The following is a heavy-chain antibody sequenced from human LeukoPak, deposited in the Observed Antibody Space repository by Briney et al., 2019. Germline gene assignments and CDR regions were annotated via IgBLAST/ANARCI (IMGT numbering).Heavy chain of an antibody. CDR1: GGSISSYY. CDR3: ARDRSAATHWYFDL. Sequence: SETLSLTCTVSGGSISSYYRSWIRQPPGKGLEWIGYIYYSGSTNYNPSLKSQVTISVDTSKNQFSLKLSSVTAADTAVYYCARDRSAATHWYFDLWGRGTLVTVSS. J-gene: IGHJ2*01. D-gene: IGHD3-3*01. CDR2: IYYSGST. V-gene: IGHV4-59*01.